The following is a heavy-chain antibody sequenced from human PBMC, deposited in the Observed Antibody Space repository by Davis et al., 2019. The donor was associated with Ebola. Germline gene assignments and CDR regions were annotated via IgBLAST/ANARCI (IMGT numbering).Heavy chain of an antibody. CDR1: GYTFTSYG. J-gene: IGHJ4*02. V-gene: IGHV1-18*01. Sequence: ASVKVSCKASGYTFTSYGINWVRQAPGQGLEWMGWSSAHNGNTNFAQKFQGRVTMTIDTSTSTAYMELRSLRSDDTAVYYCAAGRGSYIFDYWGQGTLVTVSS. CDR2: SSAHNGNT. CDR3: AAGRGSYIFDY. D-gene: IGHD1-26*01.